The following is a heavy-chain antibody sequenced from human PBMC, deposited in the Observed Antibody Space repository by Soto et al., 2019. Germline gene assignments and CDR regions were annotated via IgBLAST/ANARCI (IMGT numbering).Heavy chain of an antibody. D-gene: IGHD3-10*01. CDR1: GYSISSGYY. Sequence: PSETLSLTCAVSGYSISSGYYWGWIRQPPGKGLGWVGNIHHSGSTYYNPSLKSRVTISIDTSKNQFSLKLISVTAADTAVYYCARAGDTMVRGVIIMNYYGMDVWGQGTTVTVSS. V-gene: IGHV4-38-2*01. CDR2: IHHSGST. J-gene: IGHJ6*02. CDR3: ARAGDTMVRGVIIMNYYGMDV.